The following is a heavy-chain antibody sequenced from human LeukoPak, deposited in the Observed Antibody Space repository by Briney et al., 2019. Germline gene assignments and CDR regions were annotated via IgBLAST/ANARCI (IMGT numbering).Heavy chain of an antibody. CDR1: GFTFDDYA. CDR3: AKDIDPNYYDRSLDY. J-gene: IGHJ4*02. V-gene: IGHV3-9*01. CDR2: ISWNSGSI. D-gene: IGHD3-22*01. Sequence: GRSLRLSCAASGFTFDDYAMHWVRQAPGKGLEWVSGISWNSGSIGYADSVKGRFTISRDNAKNSLYLQMNSLRAEDTALYYCAKDIDPNYYDRSLDYWGQGTLVTVSS.